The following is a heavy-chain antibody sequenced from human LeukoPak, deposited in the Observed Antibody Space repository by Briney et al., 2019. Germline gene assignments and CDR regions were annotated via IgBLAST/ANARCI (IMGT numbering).Heavy chain of an antibody. CDR3: ARDRNWNYVSAFDY. J-gene: IGHJ4*02. D-gene: IGHD1-7*01. Sequence: ASVKVSCKASGGTFSSYAISWVRQAPGQGLEWMGGIIPIFGTANYAQKFQGRVTITTDESTSTAYMELSSLRSEDTAVYYCARDRNWNYVSAFDYWGQGTLVTVSS. CDR2: IIPIFGTA. V-gene: IGHV1-69*05. CDR1: GGTFSSYA.